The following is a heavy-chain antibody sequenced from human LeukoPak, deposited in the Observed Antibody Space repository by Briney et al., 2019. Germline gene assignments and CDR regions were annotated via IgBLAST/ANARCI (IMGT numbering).Heavy chain of an antibody. CDR1: GFTFSTYS. J-gene: IGHJ6*03. CDR2: ISSNSSTI. D-gene: IGHD1-14*01. CDR3: ARDGIMDV. V-gene: IGHV3-48*01. Sequence: GGSLRLSCAASGFTFSTYSMNWVRQAPGKGLEWVSYISSNSSTIFYADSVKGRFTISRDNVKNSLYVQMNSLRVEDTAVHYCARDGIMDVWGKGTTVTVSS.